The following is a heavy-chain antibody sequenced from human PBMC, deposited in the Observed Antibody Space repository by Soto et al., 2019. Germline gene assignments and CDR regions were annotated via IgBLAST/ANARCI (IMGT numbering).Heavy chain of an antibody. CDR2: SVADSVNT. CDR1: GYTFSTYG. CDR3: ARVAGDGSGSRHFDN. D-gene: IGHD3-10*01. V-gene: IGHV1-18*01. J-gene: IGHJ4*02. Sequence: QVQLVQSGAEVTKPGASVRVSCKTSGYTFSTYGLSWVRQAPGPGLEGMGWSVADSVNTVYAQKFQGTVTVTTDRTTNTADMERRSLRSDDTALYFCARVAGDGSGSRHFDNWGQGTLVTVSS.